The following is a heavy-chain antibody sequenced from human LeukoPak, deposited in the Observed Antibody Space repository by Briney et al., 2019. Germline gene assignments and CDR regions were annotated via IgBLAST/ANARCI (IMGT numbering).Heavy chain of an antibody. CDR2: VYSSGNT. CDR1: GGSISSSLYF. D-gene: IGHD5-18*01. Sequence: SETLSLTCSVSGGSISSSLYFWGWIRQPPGKGLEGIGTVYSSGNTHYNPSLKSRVTLSIDTSNNQFSLKLSSVTAADTAVYYCARAGVHSTRIQLPGAKFDYWGQGTLVTVSS. V-gene: IGHV4-39*07. J-gene: IGHJ4*02. CDR3: ARAGVHSTRIQLPGAKFDY.